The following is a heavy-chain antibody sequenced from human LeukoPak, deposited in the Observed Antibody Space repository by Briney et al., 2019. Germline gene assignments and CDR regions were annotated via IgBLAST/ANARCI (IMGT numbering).Heavy chain of an antibody. CDR3: AIHYYGCRGYYYYYGMDV. Sequence: PGGSLRLSCAASGFTFSSYAMSWVRQAPGKGLEWVSAISGSGGSTYYADSVKGRFTISRDNSKNTLYLQMISLRAADTAVYYCAIHYYGCRGYYYYYGMDVWGQGTTVTVSS. D-gene: IGHD3-10*01. CDR2: ISGSGGST. J-gene: IGHJ6*02. V-gene: IGHV3-23*01. CDR1: GFTFSSYA.